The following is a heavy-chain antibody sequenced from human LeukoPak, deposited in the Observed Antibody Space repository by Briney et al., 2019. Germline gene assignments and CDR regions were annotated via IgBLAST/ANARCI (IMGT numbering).Heavy chain of an antibody. CDR3: AKMLATIGFGHYFDY. CDR1: GFTFSSYG. J-gene: IGHJ4*02. D-gene: IGHD5-12*01. V-gene: IGHV3-30*18. CDR2: ISYNGNNK. Sequence: PGGSLRLSCAASGFTFSSYGMHWVRQAPGKGLEWVAVISYNGNNKCYADSVKGRFTISRDNSKNTLYLQMNSLRAEDTAVYYCAKMLATIGFGHYFDYWGQGTLVTVSS.